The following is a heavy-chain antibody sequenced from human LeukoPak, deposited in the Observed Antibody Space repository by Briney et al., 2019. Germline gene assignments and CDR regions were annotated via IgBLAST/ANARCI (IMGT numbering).Heavy chain of an antibody. CDR2: ISGSGGST. V-gene: IGHV3-23*01. J-gene: IGHJ5*02. CDR3: AQLRYFDWFNKNWFAP. CDR1: GFTFSSYA. Sequence: GGSLRLSCAASGFTFSSYAMSWVRQAPGKGLEWVSAISGSGGSTYYADSVKGRFTLSRDNSKNTLYLQMNSLRAEDTSLYYCAQLRYFDWFNKNWFAPWGQGTLVTVSS. D-gene: IGHD3-9*01.